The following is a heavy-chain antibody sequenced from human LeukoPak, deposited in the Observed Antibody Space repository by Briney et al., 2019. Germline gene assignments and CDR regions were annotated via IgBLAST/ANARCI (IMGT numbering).Heavy chain of an antibody. CDR2: INPSGGST. CDR3: ARGPPPYGSGTYYLDY. V-gene: IGHV1-46*01. Sequence: ASVKVSCKASGYTFTSYYMHWVRQAPGQGLEWMGIINPSGGSTSYAQKFQARVTMTRDTPTTTVYMELSSLRSEDTAVYYCARGPPPYGSGTYYLDYWAREPWSPSPQ. CDR1: GYTFTSYY. J-gene: IGHJ4*02. D-gene: IGHD3-10*01.